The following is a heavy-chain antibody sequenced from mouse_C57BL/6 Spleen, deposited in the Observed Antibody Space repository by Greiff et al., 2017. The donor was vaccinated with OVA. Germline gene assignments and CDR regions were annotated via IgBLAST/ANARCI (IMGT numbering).Heavy chain of an antibody. CDR3: ARSFIYDGYYEFAY. CDR1: GYTFTSYW. D-gene: IGHD2-3*01. Sequence: QVQLQQSGAELMKPGASVKLSCKATGYTFTSYWIEWVKQRPGHGLEWIGEILPGSGSTNYNEKFKGKATFTADTSSNTAYMQLSSLTTEDSAIYYCARSFIYDGYYEFAYWGQGTLVTVSA. J-gene: IGHJ3*01. V-gene: IGHV1-9*01. CDR2: ILPGSGST.